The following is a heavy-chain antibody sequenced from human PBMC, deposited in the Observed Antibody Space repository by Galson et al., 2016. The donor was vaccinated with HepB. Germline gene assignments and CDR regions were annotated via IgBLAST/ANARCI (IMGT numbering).Heavy chain of an antibody. CDR2: IYSGNSDT. CDR3: VRTKDPGYDFWSGYSD. J-gene: IGHJ4*02. V-gene: IGHV5-51*01. CDR1: GYGVTAHW. D-gene: IGHD3-3*01. Sequence: QSGAEVTKSVESLKISCKSSGYGVTAHWIGWVRQVPGKGLEWMGLIYSGNSDTRYSPSFQGQVTMSVDKSISTAYLQWSSLKASDTAMYYCVRTKDPGYDFWSGYSDWGQGTLVTVSS.